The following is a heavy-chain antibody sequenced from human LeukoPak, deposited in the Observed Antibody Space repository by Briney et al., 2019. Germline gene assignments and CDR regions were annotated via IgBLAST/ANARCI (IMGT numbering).Heavy chain of an antibody. CDR2: IYYSGST. Sequence: SETLSLTCIVSGGSISSSSYYWGWIRQPPGKGLEWIGSIYYSGSTYYNPSLKSRVTISVDRSKNQFSLKLSSVTAADTAVYYCARGVVVAHYFDYWGQGTLVTVSS. V-gene: IGHV4-39*07. J-gene: IGHJ4*02. CDR3: ARGVVVAHYFDY. D-gene: IGHD2-15*01. CDR1: GGSISSSSYY.